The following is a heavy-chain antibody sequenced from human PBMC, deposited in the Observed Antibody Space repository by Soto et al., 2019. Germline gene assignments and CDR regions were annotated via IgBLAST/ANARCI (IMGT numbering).Heavy chain of an antibody. CDR3: GREGVAETGEIEY. D-gene: IGHD7-27*01. CDR1: GYSFTSYD. V-gene: IGHV1-46*01. J-gene: IGHJ4*02. CDR2: INPSGGRT. Sequence: GASVKVSCKASGYSFTSYDMHWVRQAPGQGLEWMGIINPSGGRTVYALKFQGRVTMTRDTSTSTLYMELSGLRSEDTAVYYCGREGVAETGEIEYWGQGTLVTV.